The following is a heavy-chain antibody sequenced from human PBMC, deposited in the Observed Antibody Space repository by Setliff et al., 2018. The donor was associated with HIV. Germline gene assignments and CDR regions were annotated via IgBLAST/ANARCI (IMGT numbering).Heavy chain of an antibody. V-gene: IGHV4-61*08. D-gene: IGHD3-22*01. J-gene: IGHJ4*02. CDR2: IYYSGST. CDR1: GGSISSDAYY. Sequence: SSETLSLTCAVSGGSISSDAYYWSWIRQCPGKGLEWIGYIYYSGSTNYNPSLKSRVTISVDTSRNQFSLNLSSMTAADTAVYYCARSSSSMTVVWYFDNWGQGTLVTVSS. CDR3: ARSSSSMTVVWYFDN.